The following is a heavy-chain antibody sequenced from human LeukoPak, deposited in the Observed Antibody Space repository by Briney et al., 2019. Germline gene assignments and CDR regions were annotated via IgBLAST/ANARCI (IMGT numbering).Heavy chain of an antibody. CDR2: IKSKTDGGTT. V-gene: IGHV3-15*01. J-gene: IGHJ6*02. CDR3: TTEVYGSGTFWAPRSYYYGMDV. CDR1: GFTFSNAW. Sequence: GGSLRLSCAASGFTFSNAWMSWVRQAPGKGLEWVGRIKSKTDGGTTDYAAPVKGRFTISRDDSKNTLYLQMNSLKTEDTAVYYCTTEVYGSGTFWAPRSYYYGMDVWGQGTTVTVSS. D-gene: IGHD3-10*01.